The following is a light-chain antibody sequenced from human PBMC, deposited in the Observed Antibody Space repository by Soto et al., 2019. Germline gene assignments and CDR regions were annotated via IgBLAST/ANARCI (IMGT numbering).Light chain of an antibody. J-gene: IGKJ5*01. CDR2: STS. V-gene: IGKV3-20*01. Sequence: EIVLTQSPGTLSLSPGERVTLSCRASQSVGTSWLAWYQQKPGQSPRLLIYSTSSRATGIPDRFSGSGSETDFALTISRLEPEDSAVYYCQQYGSSPPITFGQGTRLEIK. CDR3: QQYGSSPPIT. CDR1: QSVGTSW.